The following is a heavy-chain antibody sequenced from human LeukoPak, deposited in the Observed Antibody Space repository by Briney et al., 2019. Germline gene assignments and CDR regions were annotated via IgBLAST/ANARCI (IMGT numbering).Heavy chain of an antibody. Sequence: PSETLSLTCTVSGYSISSGYYWGWIRQPPGKGLEWIGSIYYSGSTYYNPSLKSRVTISVDTSKNQFSLKLSSVTAADTAVYYCARVLATVTTREDAFDIWGQGTMVTVSS. D-gene: IGHD4-17*01. CDR3: ARVLATVTTREDAFDI. CDR1: GYSISSGYY. V-gene: IGHV4-38-2*02. CDR2: IYYSGST. J-gene: IGHJ3*02.